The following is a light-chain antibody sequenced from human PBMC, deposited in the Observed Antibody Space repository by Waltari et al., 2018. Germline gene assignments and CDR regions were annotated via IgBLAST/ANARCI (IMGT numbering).Light chain of an antibody. CDR1: QSFNNY. CDR2: DAS. J-gene: IGKJ4*01. CDR3: QQRSNWLS. V-gene: IGKV3-11*01. Sequence: EIVLTQSPATLSLSPGERATLSCRASQSFNNYLAWYQQKVGQAPRLLIYDASKRAPGIPARFSGSGSGTDFTLTISSLEPEDFAIYYCQQRSNWLSFGGGTKVEIK.